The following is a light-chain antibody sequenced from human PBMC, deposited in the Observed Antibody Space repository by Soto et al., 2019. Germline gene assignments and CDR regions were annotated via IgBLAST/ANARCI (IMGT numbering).Light chain of an antibody. Sequence: QSVLTQPASVSGSPGQSITISCTGTSSDVGGYNYVSWYQQHPGKAPKLMIYDVSNRPSGVSNRFSGSKSGNSASLTISGLQAEDEADYYCSSYTSSSLHVFETGTKLTVL. CDR2: DVS. J-gene: IGLJ1*01. V-gene: IGLV2-14*03. CDR1: SSDVGGYNY. CDR3: SSYTSSSLHV.